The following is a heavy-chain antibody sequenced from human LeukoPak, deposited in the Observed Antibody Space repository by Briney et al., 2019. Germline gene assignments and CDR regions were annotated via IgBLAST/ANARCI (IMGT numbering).Heavy chain of an antibody. J-gene: IGHJ4*02. Sequence: SETLSLTCAVYGGSFSGYYWSWIRQPPGKGLEWIGEINHSGSTNYNPSLKSRVTISVDTSKNQFSLKLSSVTAADTAVYYCARAAGSGSYYPLDYWGQGTLVTVSS. D-gene: IGHD3-10*01. CDR1: GGSFSGYY. CDR2: INHSGST. CDR3: ARAAGSGSYYPLDY. V-gene: IGHV4-34*01.